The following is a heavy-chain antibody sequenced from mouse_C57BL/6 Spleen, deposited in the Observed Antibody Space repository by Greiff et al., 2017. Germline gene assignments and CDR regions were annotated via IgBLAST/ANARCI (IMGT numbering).Heavy chain of an antibody. CDR2: IHPNSGST. Sequence: VQLQQSGAELVKPGASVKLSCKASGYTFTSYWMHWVKQRPGQGLEWIGMIHPNSGSTNYNEKFKSKATLTVDKSSSTAYMQLSSLTSEDSAVYYCARGNYYGSSYGAMDYWGQGTSVTVSS. D-gene: IGHD1-1*01. V-gene: IGHV1-64*01. CDR1: GYTFTSYW. J-gene: IGHJ4*01. CDR3: ARGNYYGSSYGAMDY.